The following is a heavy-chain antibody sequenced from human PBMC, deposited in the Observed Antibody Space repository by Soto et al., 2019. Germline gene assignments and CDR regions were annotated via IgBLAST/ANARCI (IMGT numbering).Heavy chain of an antibody. CDR2: ITAYNGNT. D-gene: IGHD5-12*01. CDR3: AGDASNTVATSIYYYYGMDV. Sequence: QVQLVQSGAEVKKPGASVKVSCKASGYTFTSYGISWVRQAPGQGLEWMGWITAYNGNTNYAQKLQGRVTMTTDTLTSTADMERRSLRSDDAAVYYCAGDASNTVATSIYYYYGMDVWGQGTTATV. J-gene: IGHJ6*02. V-gene: IGHV1-18*01. CDR1: GYTFTSYG.